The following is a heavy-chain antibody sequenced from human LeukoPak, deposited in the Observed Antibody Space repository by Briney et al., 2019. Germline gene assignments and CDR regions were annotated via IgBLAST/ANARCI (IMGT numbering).Heavy chain of an antibody. CDR2: INGGGSGT. Sequence: GGSLRLSCAASEFTFDNYAMSWVRQAPGKGLEWVSAINGGGSGTFYADSVKGRFTISRDNSKNALYLQMNSLRAEDTAVYYCAKVISGADCFFDYWGQGTLVTVSS. J-gene: IGHJ4*02. D-gene: IGHD2-21*01. V-gene: IGHV3-23*01. CDR1: EFTFDNYA. CDR3: AKVISGADCFFDY.